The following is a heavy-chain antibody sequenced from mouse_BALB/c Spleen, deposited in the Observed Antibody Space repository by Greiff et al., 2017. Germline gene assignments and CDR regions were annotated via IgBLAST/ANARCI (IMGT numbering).Heavy chain of an antibody. V-gene: IGHV14-3*02. Sequence: VHVKQSGAELVKPGASVKLSCTASGFNIKDTYMHWVKQRPEQGLEWIGRIDPANGNTKYDPKFQGKATITADTSSNTAYLQLSSLTSEDTAVYYCASPYYYGSSCDWDFDVWGAGTTVTVSS. CDR2: IDPANGNT. CDR3: ASPYYYGSSCDWDFDV. D-gene: IGHD1-1*01. J-gene: IGHJ1*01. CDR1: GFNIKDTY.